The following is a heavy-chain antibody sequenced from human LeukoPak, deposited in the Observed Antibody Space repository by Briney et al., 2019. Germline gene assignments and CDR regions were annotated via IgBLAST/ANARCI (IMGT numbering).Heavy chain of an antibody. J-gene: IGHJ4*02. D-gene: IGHD2-8*02. Sequence: ASVKVSCKASGGTFISYAISWVRQAPGQGLEWMGGIIPIFGTANYAQKFRGRVTITADESTSTAYMELSSLRSEDTAVYYCARGKSDYWTGGFDYWGQGTLVTVSS. V-gene: IGHV1-69*13. CDR2: IIPIFGTA. CDR3: ARGKSDYWTGGFDY. CDR1: GGTFISYA.